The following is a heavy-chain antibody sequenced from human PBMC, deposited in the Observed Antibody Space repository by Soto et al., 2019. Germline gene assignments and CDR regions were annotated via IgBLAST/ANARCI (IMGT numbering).Heavy chain of an antibody. CDR1: GGSIISGGYS. CDR2: IHEGGNT. CDR3: VRRSPEDAFDI. J-gene: IGHJ3*02. V-gene: IGHV4-30-2*01. Sequence: QLQLQESGSGLVKPSQTLSLTCAVSGGSIISGGYSWSWIRQPPGKGLQWIGHIHEGGNTYYTPSLQRRVAISTDKSTNQFPLRLSSVTAADTAVYYCVRRSPEDAFDIWAQGTMATVSP.